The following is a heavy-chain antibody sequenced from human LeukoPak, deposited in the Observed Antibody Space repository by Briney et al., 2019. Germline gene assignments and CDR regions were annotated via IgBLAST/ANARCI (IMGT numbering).Heavy chain of an antibody. J-gene: IGHJ5*02. CDR1: SGSTCSGRYY. Sequence: SQTPSLTSTVSSGSTCSGRYYWGWIRQPAGKGLERIGRISTSGSTNYNPSLKSRVNISVDTSENQFSLKLSSVTAADTAVYYCARDIAYCGGDCYVQFDPWGQGTLVTVSS. D-gene: IGHD2-21*02. CDR2: ISTSGST. V-gene: IGHV4-61*02. CDR3: ARDIAYCGGDCYVQFDP.